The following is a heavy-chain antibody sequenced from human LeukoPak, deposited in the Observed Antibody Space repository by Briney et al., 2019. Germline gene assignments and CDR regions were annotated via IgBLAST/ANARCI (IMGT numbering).Heavy chain of an antibody. CDR2: ISGSGGST. V-gene: IGHV3-23*01. Sequence: GSLRLSCAASGFTFSSYAMSWVRQTPGKGLEWVSAISGSGGSTYYADSVKGRFTISRDNSKNTLYLRMNSLRAEDTAVYYCAKDLMDYYDSSGYFFDYWGQGTLVTVSS. J-gene: IGHJ4*02. CDR1: GFTFSSYA. CDR3: AKDLMDYYDSSGYFFDY. D-gene: IGHD3-22*01.